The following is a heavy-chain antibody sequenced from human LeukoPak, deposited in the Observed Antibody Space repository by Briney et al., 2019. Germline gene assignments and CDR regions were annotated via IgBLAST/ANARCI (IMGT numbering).Heavy chain of an antibody. CDR1: GYSFTSYW. J-gene: IGHJ2*01. CDR3: ARQLGSGWYGHRYFDL. D-gene: IGHD6-19*01. CDR2: IYPGDSDT. V-gene: IGHV5-51*01. Sequence: GESLKISCKGSGYSFTSYWIGWVRQMPGKGLEWMGIIYPGDSDTRYSPSFQGQVTISADKSISTAYLQWSSLKASDTAMYYCARQLGSGWYGHRYFDLWGRGTLVTVSS.